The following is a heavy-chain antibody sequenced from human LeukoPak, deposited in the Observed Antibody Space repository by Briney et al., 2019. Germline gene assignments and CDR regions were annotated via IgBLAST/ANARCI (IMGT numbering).Heavy chain of an antibody. Sequence: GASVKVSCKASGYTFTSYGISWVRQAPGQGLEWMGWISAYNGNTNYAQKLQGRVTMTTDTSTSTAYMELRSLRSDDTAVYYCAGDPGVAAAGDAFDIWGQGIMVTVSS. CDR3: AGDPGVAAAGDAFDI. D-gene: IGHD6-13*01. V-gene: IGHV1-18*01. CDR1: GYTFTSYG. CDR2: ISAYNGNT. J-gene: IGHJ3*02.